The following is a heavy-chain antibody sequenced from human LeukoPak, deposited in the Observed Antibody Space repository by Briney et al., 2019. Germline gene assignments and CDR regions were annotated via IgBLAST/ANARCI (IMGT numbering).Heavy chain of an antibody. CDR3: ARDPDPGPSGPSNWFDP. J-gene: IGHJ5*02. Sequence: GRSLRLSCAASGFTFSSYAMHWVRQAPGKGLEWVAVISYDGSNKYYADSVKGRFTISRDNSKNTLYLQMNSLRAEDTAVYYCARDPDPGPSGPSNWFDPWGQGTLVTVSS. D-gene: IGHD3-3*01. V-gene: IGHV3-30-3*01. CDR1: GFTFSSYA. CDR2: ISYDGSNK.